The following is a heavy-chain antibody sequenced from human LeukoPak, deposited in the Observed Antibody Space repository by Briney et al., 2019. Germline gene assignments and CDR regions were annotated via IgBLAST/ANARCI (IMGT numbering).Heavy chain of an antibody. J-gene: IGHJ4*02. CDR3: AKEHGYYYDSSGYYLAY. CDR2: IWYGGSNK. D-gene: IGHD3-22*01. V-gene: IGHV3-33*06. Sequence: GGSLRLSCAASGFTFSSYGMHWVRQAPGKGLEWVAVIWYGGSNKYYADSVKGRFTISRDNSKNTLYLQMNSLRAEDTAVYYCAKEHGYYYDSSGYYLAYWGQGTLVTVSS. CDR1: GFTFSSYG.